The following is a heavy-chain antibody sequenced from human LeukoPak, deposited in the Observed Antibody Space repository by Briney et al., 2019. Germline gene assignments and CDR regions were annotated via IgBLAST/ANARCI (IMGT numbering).Heavy chain of an antibody. CDR2: ISDGGGST. CDR1: RFTFSSYA. CDR3: AKVFQYYYYGMDV. Sequence: GGSLRLSCAASRFTFSSYAMTWVRQAPGKGLEWVSAISDGGGSTYYADSVKGRFTISRDNSKNTLYLQMNSLRAEDTALYYCAKVFQYYYYGMDVWGQGTTVTVSS. V-gene: IGHV3-23*01. J-gene: IGHJ6*02.